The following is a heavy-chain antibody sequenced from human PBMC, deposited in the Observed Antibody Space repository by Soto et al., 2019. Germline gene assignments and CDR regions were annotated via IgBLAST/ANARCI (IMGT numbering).Heavy chain of an antibody. V-gene: IGHV4-61*08. CDR3: ASLRGYNWNSRSPYWYFDL. Sequence: PSETLSLTCTVSGASINSGGYYWSWIRQLPGKGLEWIGYIYYSGSTNYNPSLKSRVTISVDTSKNQFSLKLSSVTAADTAVYYCASLRGYNWNSRSPYWYFDLWGRGTLVTVSS. CDR1: GASINSGGYY. J-gene: IGHJ2*01. CDR2: IYYSGST. D-gene: IGHD1-7*01.